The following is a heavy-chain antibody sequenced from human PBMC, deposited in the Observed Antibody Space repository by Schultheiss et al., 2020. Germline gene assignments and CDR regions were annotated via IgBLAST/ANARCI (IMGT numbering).Heavy chain of an antibody. CDR3: ARGGRSGIAVAGFDY. J-gene: IGHJ4*02. CDR2: IYYSGST. D-gene: IGHD6-19*01. V-gene: IGHV4-59*08. Sequence: SETLSLTCTVSGGSISSYYWSWIRQPPGKGLEWIGYIYYSGSTYYNPSLKSRVTISVDTSKNQFSLKLSSVTAADTAVYYCARGGRSGIAVAGFDYWGQGTLVTGYS. CDR1: GGSISSYY.